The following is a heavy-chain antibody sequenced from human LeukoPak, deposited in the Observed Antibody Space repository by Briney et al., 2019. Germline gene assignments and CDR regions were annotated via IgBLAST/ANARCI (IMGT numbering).Heavy chain of an antibody. CDR2: ISGSGGST. CDR3: AKDNRTYDSSGYYHNYFDY. CDR1: GFTFSSYA. Sequence: GGSLRLSCAASGFTFSSYAMSWVRQAPGKGLEWVSAISGSGGSTYYADSVKGRFTISRDNSKNTLYLQMNSLRAEDTAVYYCAKDNRTYDSSGYYHNYFDYWGQGTLVTVSS. J-gene: IGHJ4*02. D-gene: IGHD3-22*01. V-gene: IGHV3-23*01.